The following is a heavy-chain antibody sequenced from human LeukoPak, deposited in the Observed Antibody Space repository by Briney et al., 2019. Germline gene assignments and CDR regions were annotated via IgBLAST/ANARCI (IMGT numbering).Heavy chain of an antibody. CDR1: GGSFSGYY. J-gene: IGHJ5*02. CDR3: ARQGRFARPLFLVWFDP. Sequence: SETLSLTCAVYGGSFSGYYWSWIRQPPGKGLGWIGEINHSGSTNYNPSLKSRVTISVDTSKNQFSLKLSSVTAADTAVYYCARQGRFARPLFLVWFDPWGQGTLVTVSS. D-gene: IGHD6-6*01. V-gene: IGHV4-34*01. CDR2: INHSGST.